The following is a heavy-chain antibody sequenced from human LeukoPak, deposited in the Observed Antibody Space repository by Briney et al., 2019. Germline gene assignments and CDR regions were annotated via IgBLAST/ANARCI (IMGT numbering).Heavy chain of an antibody. V-gene: IGHV1-8*03. CDR1: GYTFTSYD. Sequence: ASVKVSCKASGYTFTSYDVNWVRQATGQGLEWMGWINPNSDNTDYAQKFQGRVTFTRNTSINTAYMELTRLRSEDTAVYYSAMGGVGFDYWGQGTLVTVSS. CDR2: INPNSDNT. J-gene: IGHJ4*02. CDR3: AMGGVGFDY. D-gene: IGHD2-2*01.